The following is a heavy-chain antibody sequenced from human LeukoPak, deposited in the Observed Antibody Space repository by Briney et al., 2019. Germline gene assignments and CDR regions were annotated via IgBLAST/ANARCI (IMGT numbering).Heavy chain of an antibody. CDR3: AIGRSGFVGY. Sequence: SETLSLTCTVSGDSISSSSYYWGWIRQPPGKGLEWIGSIYYSGSTYYNPSLKSRVTISVDTSKNQFSLKLSSVTAADTAVYYCAIGRSGFVGYWGQGTLVTVSS. J-gene: IGHJ4*02. V-gene: IGHV4-39*07. CDR2: IYYSGST. D-gene: IGHD5-12*01. CDR1: GDSISSSSYY.